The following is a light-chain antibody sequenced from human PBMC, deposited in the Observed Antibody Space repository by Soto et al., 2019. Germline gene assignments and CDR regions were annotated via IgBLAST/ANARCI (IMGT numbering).Light chain of an antibody. CDR2: KAS. V-gene: IGKV1-5*03. CDR1: QSISSW. Sequence: DIQMTQSPSTLSASVGDRVTITCRASQSISSWLAWYQQKPGKAPKVLIYKASTLESGVPLRFSGSGSGTEFTLTISSLQPDDFANYYCQHYISYPITFGPGTRLEIK. J-gene: IGKJ5*01. CDR3: QHYISYPIT.